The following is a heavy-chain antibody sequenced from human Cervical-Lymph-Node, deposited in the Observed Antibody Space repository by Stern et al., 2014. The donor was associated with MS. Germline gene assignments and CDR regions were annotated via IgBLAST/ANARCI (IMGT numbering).Heavy chain of an antibody. CDR3: SSYDDFWSGYYSFDF. CDR2: IRSKADGGTP. D-gene: IGHD3-3*01. CDR1: GFTFAHFS. J-gene: IGHJ4*02. V-gene: IGHV3-49*03. Sequence: EEHLVESGGGWEQPGRSLRLSCSASGFTFAHFSMNWFRQAPGKGLEWVGSIRSKADGGTPESAASVSGRFTISRDDFKSIAYLQMNSLKTEDTAVYYCSSYDDFWSGYYSFDFWGQGTLVTVPS.